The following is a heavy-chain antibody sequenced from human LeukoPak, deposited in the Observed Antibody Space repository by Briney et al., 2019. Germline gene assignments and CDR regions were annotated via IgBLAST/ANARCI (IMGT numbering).Heavy chain of an antibody. CDR1: GYTFTSYD. CDR3: ARGYRSGILDY. CDR2: INPNSGGT. Sequence: ASVKVSCKASGYTFTSYDINWVRQATGQGLEWMGWINPNSGGTNYAQKFQGRVTMTRDTSISTAYMELSRLRSDDTAVYYCARGYRSGILDYWGQGTLVTVSS. V-gene: IGHV1-2*02. J-gene: IGHJ4*02. D-gene: IGHD1-26*01.